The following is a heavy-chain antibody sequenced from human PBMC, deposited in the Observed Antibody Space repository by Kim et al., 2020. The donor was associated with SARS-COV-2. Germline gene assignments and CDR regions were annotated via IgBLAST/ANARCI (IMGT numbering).Heavy chain of an antibody. CDR1: GGSISSSSYY. CDR3: ARHCSIADDY. Sequence: SETLSLTCTVSGGSISSSSYYWGWIRQPPGKGLEWIGSIYHSGITYYNPSLKSRVTISVDTSKNQFSLKLSSVTAADTAVYFCARHCSIADDYFGQGTLV. V-gene: IGHV4-39*01. J-gene: IGHJ4*02. D-gene: IGHD6-6*01. CDR2: IYHSGIT.